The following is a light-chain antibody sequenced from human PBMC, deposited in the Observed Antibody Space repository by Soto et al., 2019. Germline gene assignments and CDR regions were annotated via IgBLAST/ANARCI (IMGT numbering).Light chain of an antibody. V-gene: IGKV1-39*01. CDR3: QQSYSALKT. Sequence: DLQMTQSPSSLSASVGDRVTITCRASQRISSYLNWYQQKPGKAPKLLISAASSLQSGVPSRFSGSGSGTDFTLTISSLQAEDFATYFCQQSYSALKTFGQGTKVEIK. J-gene: IGKJ1*01. CDR1: QRISSY. CDR2: AAS.